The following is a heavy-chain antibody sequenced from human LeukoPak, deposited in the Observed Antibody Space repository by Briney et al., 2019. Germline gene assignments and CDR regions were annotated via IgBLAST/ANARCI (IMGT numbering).Heavy chain of an antibody. J-gene: IGHJ4*02. CDR3: ARDPPYCSGGSCYSRDYFDY. CDR1: GYTFTSYY. V-gene: IGHV1-46*01. Sequence: ASVKVSFKASGYTFTSYYMHWVRQAPGRGREGMGIINPSGGSTSYAQKFQGRVTMTRDTSTSAVYMELSSLRSEDTAVYYCARDPPYCSGGSCYSRDYFDYWGQGTLVTVSS. D-gene: IGHD2-15*01. CDR2: INPSGGST.